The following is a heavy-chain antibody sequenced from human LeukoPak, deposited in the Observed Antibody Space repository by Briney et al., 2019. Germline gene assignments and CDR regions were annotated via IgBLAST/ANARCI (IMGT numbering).Heavy chain of an antibody. Sequence: GGSLRLSCAASGFTFSDYYMSWFRQAPGLGLEWISYITNSWNSVYYADSVKGRFTISRDNAKNSLYLQINSLRVEDTAVYYCARDRGIVGTTGYYYMDVWGKGTTVTVSS. CDR1: GFTFSDYY. CDR2: ITNSWNSV. J-gene: IGHJ6*03. D-gene: IGHD1-26*01. V-gene: IGHV3-11*04. CDR3: ARDRGIVGTTGYYYMDV.